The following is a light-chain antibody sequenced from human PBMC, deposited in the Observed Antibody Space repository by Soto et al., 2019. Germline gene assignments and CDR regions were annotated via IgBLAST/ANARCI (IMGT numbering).Light chain of an antibody. J-gene: IGLJ2*01. CDR3: AAWDDSLDGHVV. V-gene: IGLV1-44*01. CDR1: SSNIGSKY. Sequence: QLVLTQPPSASGTPGQRVTISCSGSSSNIGSKYVYWYQQLAGTAPKLLIYTNSQRPSGVPDRFSGSKSGTSASLAISGLQSEDEADYYCAAWDDSLDGHVVFGGGTKVTVL. CDR2: TNS.